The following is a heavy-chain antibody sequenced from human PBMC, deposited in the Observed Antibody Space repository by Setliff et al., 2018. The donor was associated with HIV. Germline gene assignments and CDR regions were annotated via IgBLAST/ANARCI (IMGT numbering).Heavy chain of an antibody. CDR1: GYTFSDYY. CDR2: VDPEDGET. J-gene: IGHJ4*02. V-gene: IGHV1-69-2*01. CDR3: AADLEGNYYDSSGYFG. Sequence: ASVKVSCKASGYTFSDYYMHWVQQAPGKGLEWMGRVDPEDGETKYAEKFQGRVTITADTSTDTVYMELSSLRSEDTAVYYCAADLEGNYYDSSGYFGWGQGTLVTVSS. D-gene: IGHD3-22*01.